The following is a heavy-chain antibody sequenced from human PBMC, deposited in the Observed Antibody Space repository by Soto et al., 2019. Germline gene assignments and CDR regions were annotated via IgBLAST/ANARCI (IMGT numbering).Heavy chain of an antibody. D-gene: IGHD6-6*01. CDR2: ISTSIDAT. CDR3: AKDRPVAARTFDY. J-gene: IGHJ4*02. Sequence: GGYLRLSCAASGFAFSNYAMHWVRQAPGKGLEWVSSISTSIDATYYADSVKGRFTISRDDSKNTLYLQMNSLRAEDSAVYYCAKDRPVAARTFDYWGQGTQVTLSS. V-gene: IGHV3-23*01. CDR1: GFAFSNYA.